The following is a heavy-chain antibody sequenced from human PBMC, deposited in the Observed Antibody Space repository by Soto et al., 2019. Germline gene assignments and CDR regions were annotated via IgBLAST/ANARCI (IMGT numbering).Heavy chain of an antibody. V-gene: IGHV1-69*01. CDR3: ARDTARRYYYYYYGMDV. CDR1: GGTFSSYA. D-gene: IGHD5-18*01. J-gene: IGHJ6*02. Sequence: QVQLVQSGAEVKKPGSSVKVSCKASGGTFSSYAISWVRQAPGQGLEWMGGIIPIFGTANYAQKFQGRVTITADESTSTAYMELGSLRSEDTAVYYCARDTARRYYYYYYGMDVWGQGTTVTVSS. CDR2: IIPIFGTA.